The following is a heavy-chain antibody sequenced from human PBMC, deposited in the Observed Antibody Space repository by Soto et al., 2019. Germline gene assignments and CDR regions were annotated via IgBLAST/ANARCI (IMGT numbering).Heavy chain of an antibody. Sequence: EVQLVQSGAEVKKPGESLKISCKGSGYSFTSYWIGWVRQMPGKGLEWMGIIYPGDSDTGYSPALQGQVTISADKSISTAYRQGSLLTASDAAMYYCATSLDSGGNSGYFDYWGQGTMVTVSS. V-gene: IGHV5-51*03. CDR1: GYSFTSYW. D-gene: IGHD4-17*01. CDR3: ATSLDSGGNSGYFDY. J-gene: IGHJ4*02. CDR2: IYPGDSDT.